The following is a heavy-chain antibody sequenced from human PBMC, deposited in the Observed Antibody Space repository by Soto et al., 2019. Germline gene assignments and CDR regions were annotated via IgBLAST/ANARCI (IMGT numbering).Heavy chain of an antibody. CDR1: GYSFTSYW. D-gene: IGHD3-9*01. J-gene: IGHJ6*02. V-gene: IGHV5-10-1*01. CDR3: ARDLTEGYYYYGMDV. CDR2: IDPSDSYT. Sequence: GESLKISCKGSGYSFTSYWISWVRQMPGKGLEWMGRIDPSDSYTNYSPSFQGHVTISADKSISTAYLQWSSLKASDTAMYYCARDLTEGYYYYGMDVWGQGTTVTVSS.